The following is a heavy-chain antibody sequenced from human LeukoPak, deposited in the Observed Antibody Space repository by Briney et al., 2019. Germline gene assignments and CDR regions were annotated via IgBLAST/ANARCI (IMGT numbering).Heavy chain of an antibody. J-gene: IGHJ4*02. CDR2: IKSKTDGGTT. CDR1: GFTFSNAW. CDR3: ARGLGKSTYFDY. D-gene: IGHD7-27*01. V-gene: IGHV3-15*01. Sequence: GGSLRLSCAASGFTFSNAWMSWVRQAPGKGLEWIGRIKSKTDGGTTDYAAPVKGRFTFSRDDSKDTLYLQMNSLRAEDTAVYYCARGLGKSTYFDYWGQGTLVTVSS.